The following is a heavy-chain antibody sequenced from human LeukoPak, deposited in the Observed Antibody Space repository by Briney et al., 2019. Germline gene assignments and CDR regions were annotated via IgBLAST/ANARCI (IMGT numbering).Heavy chain of an antibody. CDR3: ARSENYFYFYCMDV. J-gene: IGHJ6*03. V-gene: IGHV3-23*01. CDR2: ISGSGGST. Sequence: GGSLRLSCAASGFTFSSYAMSWVRQAPGKGLEWVSAISGSGGSTYYADSVKGRFTISRDNSKNTRYLQMSSLRAEDTAVYYCARSENYFYFYCMDVWGKGTTVTVSS. CDR1: GFTFSSYA.